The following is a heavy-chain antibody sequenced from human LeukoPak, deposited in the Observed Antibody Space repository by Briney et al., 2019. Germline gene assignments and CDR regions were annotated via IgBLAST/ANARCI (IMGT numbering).Heavy chain of an antibody. Sequence: SVKVSCKASGGTFSSYAISWVRQAPGQGLEWMGGIIPIFGTANYAQKFQGRVTITADESTSTAYMELSSLRSEDTAVYYCAREGGDHKIGAFDIWGQGTMVTVSS. CDR2: IIPIFGTA. D-gene: IGHD4-17*01. CDR1: GGTFSSYA. CDR3: AREGGDHKIGAFDI. J-gene: IGHJ3*02. V-gene: IGHV1-69*13.